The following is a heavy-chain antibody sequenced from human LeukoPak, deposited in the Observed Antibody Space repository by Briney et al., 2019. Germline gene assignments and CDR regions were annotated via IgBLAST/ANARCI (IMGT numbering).Heavy chain of an antibody. CDR1: GXTFSSYA. D-gene: IGHD5-24*01. Sequence: GGSLRLSCAASGXTFSSYAMSWVRQAPGKGLEWVSPISGSGGSTSYADSVKGRFTISRDNSKNTLSLQMDSLRAEDTAVYFCAKGLERWLQSPFDSWGQGTLVTVSS. CDR3: AKGLERWLQSPFDS. CDR2: ISGSGGST. V-gene: IGHV3-23*01. J-gene: IGHJ4*02.